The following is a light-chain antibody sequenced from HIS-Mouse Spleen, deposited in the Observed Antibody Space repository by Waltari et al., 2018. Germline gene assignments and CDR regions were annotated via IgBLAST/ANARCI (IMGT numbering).Light chain of an antibody. CDR3: CSYAGSYTWV. Sequence: QSALTQPRPVSGSPGQSVTISCPGTSSDCGGYNYVSWYQQHPGKAPKLMIYDVSKRPSGVPDRFSGSKSGNTASLTISGLQAEDEADYYCCSYAGSYTWVFGGGTKLTVL. CDR2: DVS. CDR1: SSDCGGYNY. V-gene: IGLV2-11*01. J-gene: IGLJ3*02.